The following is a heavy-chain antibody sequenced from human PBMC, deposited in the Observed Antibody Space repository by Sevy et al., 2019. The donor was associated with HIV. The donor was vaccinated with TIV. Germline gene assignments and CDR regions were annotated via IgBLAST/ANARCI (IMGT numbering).Heavy chain of an antibody. J-gene: IGHJ4*02. D-gene: IGHD3-22*01. CDR3: AKEGGGYYYDSSGLFDY. CDR2: ISGSGYLT. V-gene: IGHV3-23*01. Sequence: GGSLRLSCAASGFTFSSYAMSWVRQAPGKGLEWVSAISGSGYLTYYTDSVMGRFTISRDNSKNTLYLQMNSLRAEDTAVYYCAKEGGGYYYDSSGLFDYWGQGTLVTVSS. CDR1: GFTFSSYA.